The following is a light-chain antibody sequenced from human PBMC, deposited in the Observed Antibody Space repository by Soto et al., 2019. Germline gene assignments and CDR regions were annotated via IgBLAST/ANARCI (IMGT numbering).Light chain of an antibody. CDR2: DVT. Sequence: QSALTQPRSVSGSPGQSVTISCTGTSSDVGRYNYVSWYQQHPDKVPKLMIYDVTKRPSGVPDRFSGSKCGNTASLTISGLQADDEADYYCCSYAGSFFVFGTGTKVTVL. CDR3: CSYAGSFFV. V-gene: IGLV2-11*01. J-gene: IGLJ1*01. CDR1: SSDVGRYNY.